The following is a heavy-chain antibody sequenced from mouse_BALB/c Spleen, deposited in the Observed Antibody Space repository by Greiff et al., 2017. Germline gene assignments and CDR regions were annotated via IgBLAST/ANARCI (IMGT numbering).Heavy chain of an antibody. J-gene: IGHJ3*01. CDR2: IDPANGNT. Sequence: VQLQQSGAELVKPGASVKLSCTASGFNIKDTYMHWVKQRPEQGLEWIGRIDPANGNTKYDPKFQGKATITADTSSNTAYLQLSSLTSEDTAVYYCASSEGSAWFAYWGQGTLVTVSA. CDR3: ASSEGSAWFAY. CDR1: GFNIKDTY. V-gene: IGHV14-3*02. D-gene: IGHD3-3*01.